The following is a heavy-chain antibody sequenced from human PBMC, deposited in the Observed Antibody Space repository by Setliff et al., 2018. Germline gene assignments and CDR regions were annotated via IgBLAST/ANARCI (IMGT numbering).Heavy chain of an antibody. CDR2: IYPDDSDT. CDR3: ARQIGSSLSHFYYYKDV. J-gene: IGHJ6*03. D-gene: IGHD6-19*01. CDR1: GYSFTNYW. Sequence: PGESLKISGRGSGYSFTNYWIAWVRQMPGKGLEWMGIIYPDDSDTRYSPSFQGQVTISADKSISPAYLQWSSLKDSDTAMYYCARQIGSSLSHFYYYKDVWGKGTTVTVSS. V-gene: IGHV5-51*01.